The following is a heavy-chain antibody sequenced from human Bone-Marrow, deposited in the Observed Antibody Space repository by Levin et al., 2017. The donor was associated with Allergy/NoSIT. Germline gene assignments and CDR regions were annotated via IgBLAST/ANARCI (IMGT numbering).Heavy chain of an antibody. CDR1: GFTFSTYW. D-gene: IGHD6-19*01. CDR2: TKQDGNEK. J-gene: IGHJ6*04. V-gene: IGHV3-7*01. Sequence: TGGSLRLSCVASGFTFSTYWMSWVRQAPGKGLEWVANTKQDGNEKQYVDSVKGRFTISRDNAKNSLYLQMNSLRAEDTAVYYCARRPPSSSSHVDVWGTGTTVTVSS. CDR3: ARRPPSSSSHVDV.